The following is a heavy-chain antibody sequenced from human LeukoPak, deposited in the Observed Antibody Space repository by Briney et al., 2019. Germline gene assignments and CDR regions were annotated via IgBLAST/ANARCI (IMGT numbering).Heavy chain of an antibody. Sequence: GGSLRLSCAGSGFTFGSYAMSWVRQSPGKGLEWVSAIGGSGGTTYYADSVKGRFTISRDNSKNTLYLQMNSLRAEDTALYYCSKDRGGTLGDYFDYWGQGTLVTVSS. V-gene: IGHV3-23*01. D-gene: IGHD3-10*01. CDR3: SKDRGGTLGDYFDY. J-gene: IGHJ4*02. CDR1: GFTFGSYA. CDR2: IGGSGGTT.